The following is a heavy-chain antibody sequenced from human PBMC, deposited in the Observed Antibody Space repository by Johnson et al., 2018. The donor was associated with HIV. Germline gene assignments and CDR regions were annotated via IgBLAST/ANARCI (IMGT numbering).Heavy chain of an antibody. J-gene: IGHJ3*02. Sequence: VQLVESGGGVVQPGRSLKLSCAASGFTFSSYWMSWVRQAPGKGLEWVANITQDGSEKYYVDSVKGRFTISRDNAKNSLYLQMNSLRAEDTAVYYCARERWSTYYGAFDIWGQGTMVTVSS. CDR2: ITQDGSEK. CDR3: ARERWSTYYGAFDI. D-gene: IGHD3-3*01. V-gene: IGHV3-7*01. CDR1: GFTFSSYW.